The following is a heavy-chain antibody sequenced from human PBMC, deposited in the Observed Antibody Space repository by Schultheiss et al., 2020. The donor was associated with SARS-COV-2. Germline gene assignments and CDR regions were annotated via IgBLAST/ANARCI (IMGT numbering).Heavy chain of an antibody. CDR3: ARGIKGDSSGEGGFDY. J-gene: IGHJ4*02. D-gene: IGHD3-22*01. V-gene: IGHV4-34*01. Sequence: SETLSLTCAVYGGSFSGYYWSWIRQPPGKGLEWIGEINHSGSTNYNPSLKSRVTISVDTSKNQFSLKLSSVTAADTAVYYCARGIKGDSSGEGGFDYWGQGTLVTVSS. CDR2: INHSGST. CDR1: GGSFSGYY.